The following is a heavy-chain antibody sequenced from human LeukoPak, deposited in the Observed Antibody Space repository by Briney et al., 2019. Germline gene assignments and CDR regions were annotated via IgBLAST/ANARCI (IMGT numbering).Heavy chain of an antibody. CDR2: INPNSGGT. CDR3: ARSITMIVVVPKIDAFDI. D-gene: IGHD3-22*01. J-gene: IGHJ3*02. V-gene: IGHV1-2*06. CDR1: GYTFTGYY. Sequence: ASVKVSCKASGYTFTGYYMHRVRQAPGLGLEWMGRINPNSGGTNYAQKFQGRVTMTRDTSISTAYMELSRLRSDDTAVYYCARSITMIVVVPKIDAFDIWGQGTMVTVSS.